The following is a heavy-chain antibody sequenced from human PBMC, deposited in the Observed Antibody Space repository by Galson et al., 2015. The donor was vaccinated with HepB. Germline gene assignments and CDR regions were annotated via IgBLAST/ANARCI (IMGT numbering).Heavy chain of an antibody. CDR1: GFTFSSYS. J-gene: IGHJ3*02. V-gene: IGHV3-21*01. D-gene: IGHD3-10*01. CDR3: ARDWVLFAFDI. CDR2: ISSSNSYI. Sequence: SLRLSCAASGFTFSSYSMNWVRQAPGKGLEWVSSISSSNSYIYYADSVKGRFTISRDNAKNSLYLQMNSLRAEDTAVYYCARDWVLFAFDIWGQGTMVTVSS.